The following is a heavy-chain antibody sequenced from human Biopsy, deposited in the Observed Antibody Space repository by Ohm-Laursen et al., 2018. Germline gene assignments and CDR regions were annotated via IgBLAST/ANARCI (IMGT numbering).Heavy chain of an antibody. CDR2: IIPMFDTA. CDR3: AKGPHSGSHSCFDY. D-gene: IGHD1-26*01. Sequence: SSVKVSCKASGGTFINYAISWVRQAPGQGLAWMGGIIPMFDTANYAQMFQGRVTISADESTSTSYMELSSLTTEDTAIYYCAKGPHSGSHSCFDYWGRGTLVTVSS. CDR1: GGTFINYA. V-gene: IGHV1-69*01. J-gene: IGHJ4*02.